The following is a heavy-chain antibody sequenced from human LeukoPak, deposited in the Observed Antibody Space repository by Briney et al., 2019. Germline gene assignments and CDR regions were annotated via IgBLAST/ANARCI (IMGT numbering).Heavy chain of an antibody. CDR2: ISAYNGNT. J-gene: IGHJ4*02. D-gene: IGHD3-16*01. CDR3: AREENYDYTLDY. CDR1: GYTFTSYG. V-gene: IGHV1-18*01. Sequence: ASVKVSCKASGYTFTSYGISWVRQAPGQGLEWMGWISAYNGNTNYAQKLQGRVTMTTDTSTSTACMELRSLRSDDTAVYYCAREENYDYTLDYWGQGTLVTVSS.